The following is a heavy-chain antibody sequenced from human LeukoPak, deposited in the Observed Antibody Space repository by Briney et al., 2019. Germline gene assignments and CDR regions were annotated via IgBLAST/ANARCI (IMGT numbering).Heavy chain of an antibody. CDR1: GYSISSGYY. Sequence: SETLSLTCAVSGYSISSGYYWGWLRQPPGKGLEWIASIYHTGTTYYNPSLKIRVTISLDTSKNQFSLKLSSVTAADTAVYYCGRDLGGSGSYYYEWGQGTLVTVSS. D-gene: IGHD3-10*01. CDR2: IYHTGTT. CDR3: GRDLGGSGSYYYE. V-gene: IGHV4-38-2*02. J-gene: IGHJ4*02.